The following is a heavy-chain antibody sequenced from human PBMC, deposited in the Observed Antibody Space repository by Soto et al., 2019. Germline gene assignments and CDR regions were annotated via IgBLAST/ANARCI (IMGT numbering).Heavy chain of an antibody. V-gene: IGHV4-31*03. Sequence: SDTLSLTCTVSGGSISSGGYYWSWIRQHPGKGLEWIGYIYYSGSTYYNPSLKSRVTISVDTSKNQFSLKLSSVTAADTAVYYCARDYGRITFGGPYYYYGMDVWGQGTTVTVSS. J-gene: IGHJ6*02. CDR1: GGSISSGGYY. CDR3: ARDYGRITFGGPYYYYGMDV. CDR2: IYYSGST. D-gene: IGHD3-16*01.